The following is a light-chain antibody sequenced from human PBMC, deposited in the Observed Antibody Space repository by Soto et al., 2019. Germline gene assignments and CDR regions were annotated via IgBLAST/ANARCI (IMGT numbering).Light chain of an antibody. Sequence: DVVMTQSPLSLPVTLGQPASISCRSSQSLVSSNGNTFLIWFQQGPGQSPRRLIYKVSNRDSAVPDRFTGSGSGNDFTLEISRVEAEDVGVYYCMQATHWPWKFGQGTKVEIK. CDR2: KVS. J-gene: IGKJ1*01. CDR1: QSLVSSNGNTF. CDR3: MQATHWPWK. V-gene: IGKV2-30*01.